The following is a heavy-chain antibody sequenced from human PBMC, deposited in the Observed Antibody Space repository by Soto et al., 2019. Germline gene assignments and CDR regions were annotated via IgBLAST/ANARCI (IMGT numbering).Heavy chain of an antibody. Sequence: LSLTCTVSGGSITDYYWSWIRQPPGKGLEWIGYFSYVRGTNNSPSLKSRATISGDTSKNQLSLNLSSVTSADTAVYYCARHFRNASTTTEFWAQAPLVTVPS. J-gene: IGHJ1*01. D-gene: IGHD3-16*01. CDR2: FSYVRGT. CDR3: ARHFRNASTTTEF. CDR1: GGSITDYY. V-gene: IGHV4-59*08.